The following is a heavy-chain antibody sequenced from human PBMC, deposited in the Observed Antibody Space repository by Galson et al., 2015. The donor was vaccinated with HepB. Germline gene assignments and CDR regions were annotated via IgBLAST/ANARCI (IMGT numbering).Heavy chain of an antibody. D-gene: IGHD6-13*01. V-gene: IGHV3-23*01. Sequence: SLRLSCAASGFTFSSYAMSWVRQAPGKGLEWVSTISGSGGSIFYADSVKGRFTISRDNSKNTLFLQMSSLRAEDTAVYYCAKQYSSSWFSDAFDIWGQGTMVTVSS. J-gene: IGHJ3*02. CDR2: ISGSGGSI. CDR3: AKQYSSSWFSDAFDI. CDR1: GFTFSSYA.